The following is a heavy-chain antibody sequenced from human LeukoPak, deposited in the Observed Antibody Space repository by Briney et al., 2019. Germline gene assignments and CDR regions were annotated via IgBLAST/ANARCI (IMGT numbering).Heavy chain of an antibody. CDR2: IHTSGST. D-gene: IGHD2-15*01. J-gene: IGHJ5*02. Sequence: SETLSLTCTVSGGSLSSYYWSWVRQPAGKGLEWIGRIHTSGSTNYNPSLKSRVTMSVDTSKNQFCLKLSSVTAADTAVYYCARPNLGYCSGGSCYRYNWFDPWGQGTLVTVSS. CDR1: GGSLSSYY. V-gene: IGHV4-4*07. CDR3: ARPNLGYCSGGSCYRYNWFDP.